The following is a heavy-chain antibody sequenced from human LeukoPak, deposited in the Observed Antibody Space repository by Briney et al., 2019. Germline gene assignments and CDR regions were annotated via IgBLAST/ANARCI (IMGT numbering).Heavy chain of an antibody. V-gene: IGHV3-11*01. CDR1: GFLFSDSY. CDR3: SRDPRHNDF. CDR2: ISGSSSDV. J-gene: IGHJ4*02. Sequence: GGSLRLSCAASGFLFSDSYMTWIRQAPGKGLELLSYISGSSSDVNYLDSVRGRFTISRDNAKNSLYLHMNSLTVEDPAVYYCSRDPRHNDFWGQGTLVTVSS.